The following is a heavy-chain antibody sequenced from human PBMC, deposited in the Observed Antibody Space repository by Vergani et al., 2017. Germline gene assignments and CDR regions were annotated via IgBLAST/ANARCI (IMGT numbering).Heavy chain of an antibody. CDR3: ARVGAAAGPYWYFDL. D-gene: IGHD6-13*01. J-gene: IGHJ2*01. V-gene: IGHV1-69*02. CDR2: IIPILGIA. Sequence: QVQLVQSGAEVKKPGASVTVSCKASGGTFSSYTISWVRQAPGQGLEWMGRIIPILGIANYAQKFQGRVTITADKSTSTAYMELSSLRSEDTAVYYCARVGAAAGPYWYFDLWGRGTLVTVSS. CDR1: GGTFSSYT.